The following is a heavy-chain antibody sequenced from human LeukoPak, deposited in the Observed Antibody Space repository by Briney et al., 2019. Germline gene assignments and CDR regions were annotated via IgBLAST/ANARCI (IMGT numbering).Heavy chain of an antibody. Sequence: ETLSLTCAVYGGSFSGYYWSWIRQAPGKGLEWVANIKQDGSEKYYVDSVKGRFTISRDNAKNSLYLQMNSLRAEDTAVYYCARETKENWFDPWGQGTLVTVSS. V-gene: IGHV3-7*01. CDR2: IKQDGSEK. J-gene: IGHJ5*02. CDR1: GGSFSGYY. CDR3: ARETKENWFDP.